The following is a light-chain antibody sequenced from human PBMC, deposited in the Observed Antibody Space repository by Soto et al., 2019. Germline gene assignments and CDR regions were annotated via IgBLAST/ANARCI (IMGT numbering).Light chain of an antibody. J-gene: IGLJ3*02. CDR3: DTWDSNTHTV. CDR2: LEGSGSY. Sequence: QSVLTQSSSASASLGSSVKLTCTLSSGHSSYIIAWHQQQPGKAPRYLMKLEGSGSYNKGSGVPDPFSGSSSGADRYLTISNLQFEDESDYYCDTWDSNTHTVFGGGTKVTVL. V-gene: IGLV4-60*02. CDR1: SGHSSYI.